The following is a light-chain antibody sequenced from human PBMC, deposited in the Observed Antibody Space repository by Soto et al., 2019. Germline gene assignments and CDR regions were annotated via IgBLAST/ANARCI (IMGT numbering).Light chain of an antibody. Sequence: DIQMTQSPSSLSSSVGDIFTITCRASQDINNYLDWYQVKPGKAPKLLIYDATNLETGVPSRFSGSGSRTDFSFTISSLQPEDVAIYYCHQYDNLPPTFGQGTRLEI. CDR1: QDINNY. CDR3: HQYDNLPPT. V-gene: IGKV1-33*01. CDR2: DAT. J-gene: IGKJ5*01.